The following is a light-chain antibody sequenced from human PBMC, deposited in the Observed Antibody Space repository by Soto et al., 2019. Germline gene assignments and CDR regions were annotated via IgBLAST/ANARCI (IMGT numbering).Light chain of an antibody. V-gene: IGLV1-40*01. J-gene: IGLJ2*01. CDR2: GNS. CDR3: QSYDSSSSVV. CDR1: SSNIGAGYD. Sequence: QSVLTQPPSVSGAPGQRVTISCTGSSSNIGAGYDVHWYQQVPGTAPKLLIYGNSNRPSGVPDRFSGSKSRTSASLAITGLQAEDEADYYCQSYDSSSSVVFGGGTHLTVL.